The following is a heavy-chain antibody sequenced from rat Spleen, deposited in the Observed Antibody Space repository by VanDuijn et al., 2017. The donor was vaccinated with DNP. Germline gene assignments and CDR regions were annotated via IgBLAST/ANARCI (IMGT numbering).Heavy chain of an antibody. D-gene: IGHD2-1*01. Sequence: EVKLVESGGGLVQPGRSLKLSCAASGFNFNDYWMGWVRQAPGNGLEWIGEINKDSRTIKYNPSLKDKFTISRDNAQNTLYLQMSKLGSEDTAIYYCVREIKGIDYWGQGVMVTVSS. V-gene: IGHV4-2*01. CDR2: INKDSRTI. J-gene: IGHJ2*01. CDR1: GFNFNDYW. CDR3: VREIKGIDY.